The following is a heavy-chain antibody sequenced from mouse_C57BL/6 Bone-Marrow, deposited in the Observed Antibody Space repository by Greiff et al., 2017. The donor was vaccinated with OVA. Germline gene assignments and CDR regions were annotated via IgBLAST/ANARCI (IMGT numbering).Heavy chain of an antibody. D-gene: IGHD1-1*01. V-gene: IGHV5-4*01. Sequence: EVKVVESGGGLVKPGGSLKLSCAASGFTFSSYAMSWVRQTPEKRLEWVATISDGGSYTYYPDNVKGRFTISRDNAKNNLYLQMSHLKSEDTAMYYCAREGYYGSSYSAWFAYWGQGTLVTVSA. CDR1: GFTFSSYA. J-gene: IGHJ3*01. CDR3: AREGYYGSSYSAWFAY. CDR2: ISDGGSYT.